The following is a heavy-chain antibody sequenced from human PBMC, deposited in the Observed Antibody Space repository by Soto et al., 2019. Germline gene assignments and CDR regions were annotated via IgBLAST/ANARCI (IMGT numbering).Heavy chain of an antibody. CDR3: VRIRYQLPSSVLWLDP. V-gene: IGHV4-34*01. J-gene: IGHJ5*02. CDR1: GGFLSESY. CDR2: INHVGGT. D-gene: IGHD3-16*01. Sequence: SETLSLTCAVYGGFLSESYWTWIRQPPGKGLEWIGEINHVGGTNYNPSLKSRVTMSVDTSQNQFSPRLISVTAADAAMYFCVRIRYQLPSSVLWLDPWGQGTPVTVSS.